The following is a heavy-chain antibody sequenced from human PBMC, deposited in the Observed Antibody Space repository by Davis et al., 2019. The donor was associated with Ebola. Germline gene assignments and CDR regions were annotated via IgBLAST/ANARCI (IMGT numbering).Heavy chain of an antibody. J-gene: IGHJ3*02. Sequence: GEFLKISCAASGISFSYYWMSWVRQTPGKGLEGVAYIKEDGSEKYYVDSVKGRFITSRDNAKNSLSLQMHSLRVEDTAVYFCARDTEAFDIWGQGTMITVSS. CDR3: ARDTEAFDI. V-gene: IGHV3-7*03. CDR1: GISFSYYW. D-gene: IGHD4-17*01. CDR2: IKEDGSEK.